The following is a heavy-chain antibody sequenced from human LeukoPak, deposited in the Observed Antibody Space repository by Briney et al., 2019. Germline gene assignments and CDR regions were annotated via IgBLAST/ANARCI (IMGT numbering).Heavy chain of an antibody. J-gene: IGHJ5*02. V-gene: IGHV4-30-4*07. D-gene: IGHD6-13*01. CDR3: ARGYSSSWYFNWFDP. CDR1: GGSISSGGYS. CDR2: VFYSGTT. Sequence: PSETLSLTCTVSGGSISSGGYSWNWIRQPPGQGLEWIGCVFYSGTTYYNPSLKSRVTISVDTSKNQFSLKLTSVTAADTAVYYCARGYSSSWYFNWFDPWGQGTLVTVSS.